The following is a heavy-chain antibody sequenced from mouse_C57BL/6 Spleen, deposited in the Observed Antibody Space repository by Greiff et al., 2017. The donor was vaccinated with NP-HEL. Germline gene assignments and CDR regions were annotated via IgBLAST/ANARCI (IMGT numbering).Heavy chain of an antibody. Sequence: EVQLQQSGPELVKPGASVKISCKASGYTFTDYYMNWVKQSHGKSLEWIGDINPNNGGTSYNQKFKGKATLTVDKSSSTAYMELRSLTSEDSAVYYCARDYYYGSSAHAMDYWGQGTSVTVSS. CDR1: GYTFTDYY. CDR3: ARDYYYGSSAHAMDY. V-gene: IGHV1-26*01. CDR2: INPNNGGT. J-gene: IGHJ4*01. D-gene: IGHD1-1*01.